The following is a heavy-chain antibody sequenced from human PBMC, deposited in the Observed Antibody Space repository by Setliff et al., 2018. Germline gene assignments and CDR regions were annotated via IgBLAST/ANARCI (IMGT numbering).Heavy chain of an antibody. CDR1: GYTFTSYA. CDR2: INAGNGNT. CDR3: ARNGRYYGSGRKWFDP. Sequence: GASVKVSCKASGYTFTSYAMHWVRQAPGQRLEWMGWINAGNGNTKYSQKFQGRVAITRDTSASTAYMELSSLRSEDTAVYYCARNGRYYGSGRKWFDPWGQGTLVTVS. J-gene: IGHJ5*02. V-gene: IGHV1-3*01. D-gene: IGHD3-10*01.